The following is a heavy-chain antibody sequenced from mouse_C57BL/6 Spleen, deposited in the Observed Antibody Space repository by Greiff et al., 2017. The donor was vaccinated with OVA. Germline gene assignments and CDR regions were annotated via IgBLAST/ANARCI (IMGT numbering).Heavy chain of an antibody. D-gene: IGHD4-1*01. CDR1: GYTFTSYW. J-gene: IGHJ1*03. CDR3: ASGLGLPYWYFDV. CDR2: IHPNSGST. Sequence: QVQLQQPGAELVKPGASVKLSCKASGYTFTSYWMHWVKQRPGQGLEWIGMIHPNSGSTNYNEKFKSKATLTVDKSSSTAYMQLSSLTSEDSAVYYCASGLGLPYWYFDVWGTGTTVTVSS. V-gene: IGHV1-64*01.